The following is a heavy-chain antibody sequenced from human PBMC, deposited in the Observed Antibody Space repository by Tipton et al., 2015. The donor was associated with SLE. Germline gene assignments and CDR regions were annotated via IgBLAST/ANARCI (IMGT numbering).Heavy chain of an antibody. CDR2: INTRFDII. D-gene: IGHD3-9*01. V-gene: IGHV3-48*01. CDR3: VRDRYYAFDI. J-gene: IGHJ3*02. Sequence: GSLRLSCAASGFTFSDYSMNWVRQAPGKGLEWVSYINTRFDIIWYADSVEGRFTISRDNAKDSLFLQMNSLRAEDTALYYCVRDRYYAFDIWGQGTMVTVSS. CDR1: GFTFSDYS.